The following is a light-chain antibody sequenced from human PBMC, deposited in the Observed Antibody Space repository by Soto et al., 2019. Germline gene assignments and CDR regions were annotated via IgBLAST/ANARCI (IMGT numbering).Light chain of an antibody. Sequence: IVMTQSPATLSVSPGERATLSCRASPSINYNFAWYQQKTGQAPRLLIYDASTGATDIPARFSGSGSGTEFTLTISSLQSEDSAVYYCQQYKSWFTFGQGTKV. J-gene: IGKJ2*01. CDR3: QQYKSWFT. CDR2: DAS. V-gene: IGKV3-15*01. CDR1: PSINYN.